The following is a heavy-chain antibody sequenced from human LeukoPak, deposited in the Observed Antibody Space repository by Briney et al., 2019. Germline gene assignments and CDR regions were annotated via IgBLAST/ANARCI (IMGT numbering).Heavy chain of an antibody. D-gene: IGHD3-10*01. J-gene: IGHJ6*03. V-gene: IGHV3-66*01. Sequence: GGSLRLSRAASGFTVSSSYMSWVRQAPGKGLELVSVLYPGGSTYISDSVKGRFSISRDNSNNTLNLQMNSLRVEDTAVYYCAKLDSITMVRGAFYMDVWGKGTTVTISS. CDR2: LYPGGST. CDR3: AKLDSITMVRGAFYMDV. CDR1: GFTVSSSY.